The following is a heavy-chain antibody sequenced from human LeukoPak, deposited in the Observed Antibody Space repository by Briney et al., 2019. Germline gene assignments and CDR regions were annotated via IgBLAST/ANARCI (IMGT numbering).Heavy chain of an antibody. V-gene: IGHV1-2*02. D-gene: IGHD3-22*01. CDR2: INPNSGGT. CDR3: ARGNYYYDSSGYYYFDY. J-gene: IGHJ4*02. Sequence: ASVKVSCKASGYNFTDYYMHWVRQAPGQGLEWMGWINPNSGGTNYAQKFQGRVTMTRDTSISTAYMELSRLRSDDTAVYYCARGNYYYDSSGYYYFDYWGQGTLVTVSS. CDR1: GYNFTDYY.